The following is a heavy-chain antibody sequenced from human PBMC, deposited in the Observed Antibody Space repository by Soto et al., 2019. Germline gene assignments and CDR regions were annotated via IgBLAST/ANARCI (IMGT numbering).Heavy chain of an antibody. Sequence: PSDPLSLTCTVSGGSIRSSSYYWGWIRQPPGKGLEWIGSIYYSGSTYYNPSLKSRVTISVDTSKNQFSLKLSSVTAADTAVYYCARRIDGDAFDIWGQGTMVTVSS. CDR2: IYYSGST. V-gene: IGHV4-39*01. CDR3: ARRIDGDAFDI. CDR1: GGSIRSSSYY. J-gene: IGHJ3*02.